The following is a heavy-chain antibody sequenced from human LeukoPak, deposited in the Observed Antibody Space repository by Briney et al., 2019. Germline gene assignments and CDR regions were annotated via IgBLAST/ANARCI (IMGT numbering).Heavy chain of an antibody. Sequence: ASVKVSCKASGYTFTTYDINWVRQATGQELEGMGWMNPNSGNTGYAQKFQGRVTVTRNTSMRTAYMELSSLRSEDTAVYYCARANYYGSGKKDLDYWGQGTLVTVSS. CDR2: MNPNSGNT. V-gene: IGHV1-8*01. CDR3: ARANYYGSGKKDLDY. J-gene: IGHJ4*02. CDR1: GYTFTTYD. D-gene: IGHD3-10*01.